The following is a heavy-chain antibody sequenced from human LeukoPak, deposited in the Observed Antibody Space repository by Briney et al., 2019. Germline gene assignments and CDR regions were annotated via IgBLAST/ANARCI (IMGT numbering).Heavy chain of an antibody. D-gene: IGHD3-22*01. CDR3: ARYYDSSGYYYHDY. CDR1: GGSFSGYH. CDR2: INYSGST. J-gene: IGHJ4*02. V-gene: IGHV4-34*01. Sequence: SETLSLTCAVYGGSFSGYHWSWIRQFPGKGLEWIGEINYSGSTNYNPSLKSRVTISVDTSKNQFSLKLSSVTAADTAVYYCARYYDSSGYYYHDYWGQGTLVTVSS.